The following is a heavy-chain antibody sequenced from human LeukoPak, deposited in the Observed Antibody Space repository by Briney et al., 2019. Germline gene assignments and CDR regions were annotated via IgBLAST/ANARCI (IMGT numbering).Heavy chain of an antibody. CDR1: GGSISSYY. CDR3: ARINYDILTGLAPDNWFDP. V-gene: IGHV4-4*07. Sequence: PSETLSLTCTVSGGSISSYYWSWIRQPAGKGLEWIGRIYTSGSTNYNPSLKSRVTMSVDTSKNQFSLKLSSVTAADTAVYYCARINYDILTGLAPDNWFDPWGQGTLVTVSS. J-gene: IGHJ5*02. CDR2: IYTSGST. D-gene: IGHD3-9*01.